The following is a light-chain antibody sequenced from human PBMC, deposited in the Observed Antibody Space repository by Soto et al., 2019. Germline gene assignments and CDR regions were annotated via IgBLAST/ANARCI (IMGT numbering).Light chain of an antibody. J-gene: IGLJ3*02. CDR3: CSYAGSSTNWV. Sequence: QSALTQPASVSGSPGQSITISCTGTSSDVGGYNYVSWYQQHPGKAPKLMISDVSKRPSGVPDRFSGSKSGNTASLTISGLQAEDEADYYCCSYAGSSTNWVFGGGTKLTVL. V-gene: IGLV2-11*01. CDR2: DVS. CDR1: SSDVGGYNY.